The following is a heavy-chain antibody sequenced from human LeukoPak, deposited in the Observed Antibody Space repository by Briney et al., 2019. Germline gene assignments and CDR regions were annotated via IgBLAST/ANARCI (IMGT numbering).Heavy chain of an antibody. V-gene: IGHV3-21*01. CDR3: ARDRDYVSSGWSSYAFDI. J-gene: IGHJ3*02. D-gene: IGHD6-19*01. CDR2: ISSSSSYI. CDR1: GFTFSSYS. Sequence: KPGGSLRLSCAASGFTFSSYSMNWVRQAPGKGLEWVSSISSSSSYIYYADSVKGRFTISRDNAKNSLYLQMNSLRAEDTAVYYCARDRDYVSSGWSSYAFDIWGQRTMVTVSS.